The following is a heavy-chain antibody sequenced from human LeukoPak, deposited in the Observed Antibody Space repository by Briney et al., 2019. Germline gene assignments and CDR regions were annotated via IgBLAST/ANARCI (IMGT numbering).Heavy chain of an antibody. J-gene: IGHJ3*02. CDR1: GFTVSINS. V-gene: IGHV3-53*05. CDR2: IYSGGNT. D-gene: IGHD4-17*01. CDR3: AKDGDRDAFDI. Sequence: PGGSLRLSCTVSGFTVSINSMSWVRQAPGKGLEWVSFIYSGGNTHYSDSVKGRFTISRDNSKNTLYLQMNSLRSEDTAVYYCAKDGDRDAFDIWGQGTMVTVSS.